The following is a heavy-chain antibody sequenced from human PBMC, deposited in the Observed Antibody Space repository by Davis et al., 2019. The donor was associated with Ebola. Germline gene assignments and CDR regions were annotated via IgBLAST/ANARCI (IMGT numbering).Heavy chain of an antibody. V-gene: IGHV3-23*01. D-gene: IGHD2-15*01. J-gene: IGHJ4*02. CDR2: ISGSGGST. CDR3: TRPSAYCSGGSCPS. CDR1: GFTFDDYA. Sequence: GESLKISCAASGFTFDDYAMSWVRQAPGKGLEWVSAISGSGGSTYYADSVKGRFTISRDDSKNTAYLQMNSLKTEDTAVYYCTRPSAYCSGGSCPSWGQGTLVTVSS.